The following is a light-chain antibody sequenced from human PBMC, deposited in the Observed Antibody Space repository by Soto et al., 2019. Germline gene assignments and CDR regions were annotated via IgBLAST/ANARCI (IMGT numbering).Light chain of an antibody. Sequence: DIQMTQSPSSLSASVGDRVSITCRVSQSISSYLNWYQQKPGKAPKLLIYGASSLQSGVPSRFSGSGSGTDFTLTISSLQPEDFATYYCQQSYSTPPTFGGGTKVEIK. CDR3: QQSYSTPPT. CDR1: QSISSY. V-gene: IGKV1-39*01. CDR2: GAS. J-gene: IGKJ4*01.